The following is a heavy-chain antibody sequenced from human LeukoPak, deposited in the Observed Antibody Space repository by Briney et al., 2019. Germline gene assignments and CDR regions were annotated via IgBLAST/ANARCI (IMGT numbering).Heavy chain of an antibody. D-gene: IGHD2-2*02. V-gene: IGHV3-23*01. J-gene: IGHJ4*02. Sequence: GGSLRLSCAASGFTFSSYAMSWVRHAPGKGLEWVSAISGSGGSTYYADSVKGRFTISRDNSKNTLYLQMNSLRAEDTAVYCCASYCTSTNCYTSGDYWGQGTLITVSS. CDR2: ISGSGGST. CDR3: ASYCTSTNCYTSGDY. CDR1: GFTFSSYA.